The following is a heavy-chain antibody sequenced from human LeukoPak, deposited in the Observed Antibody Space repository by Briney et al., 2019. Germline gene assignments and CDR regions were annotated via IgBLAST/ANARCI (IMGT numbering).Heavy chain of an antibody. CDR2: ISYDGGDK. CDR3: ARPLAVLRYFDWFYFDY. D-gene: IGHD3-9*01. V-gene: IGHV3-30*03. CDR1: GFTSSSYD. J-gene: IGHJ4*02. Sequence: PGGSLRLSCAASGFTSSSYDMHWVRQAPGKGLEWVAFISYDGGDKNYADSVKGRFTISRDNSKNTLYLQMNSLRAEDTAVYYCARPLAVLRYFDWFYFDYWGQGTLVTVSS.